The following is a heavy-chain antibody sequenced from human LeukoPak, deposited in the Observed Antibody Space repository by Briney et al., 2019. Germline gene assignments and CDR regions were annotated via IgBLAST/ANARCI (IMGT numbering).Heavy chain of an antibody. CDR2: FDPEDGET. CDR3: AIAVAGTGYFDY. CDR1: GYTLTELS. J-gene: IGHJ4*02. D-gene: IGHD6-19*01. Sequence: GASVNVSCKVSGYTLTELSMHWVRQAPGKGLEWMGGFDPEDGETIYAQKFQGRVTMTEDTSTDTAYMELSSLRSEDTAVYYCAIAVAGTGYFDYWGQGTLVTVSS. V-gene: IGHV1-24*01.